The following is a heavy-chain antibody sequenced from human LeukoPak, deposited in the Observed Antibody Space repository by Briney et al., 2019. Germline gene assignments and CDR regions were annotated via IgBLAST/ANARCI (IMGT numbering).Heavy chain of an antibody. CDR1: GFTFSSYT. CDR3: ARDRGEGYCGSTSCYFSFDY. CDR2: ISGSSSGI. D-gene: IGHD2-2*01. V-gene: IGHV3-21*01. J-gene: IGHJ4*02. Sequence: GVSLRLSCAASGFTFSSYTMNWVRQAPGKGLEWVSSISGSSSGIYYADSVRGRFTISRDNAKNSLYLQMNSLRAEDTAVYYCARDRGEGYCGSTSCYFSFDYWAREPWSPSPQ.